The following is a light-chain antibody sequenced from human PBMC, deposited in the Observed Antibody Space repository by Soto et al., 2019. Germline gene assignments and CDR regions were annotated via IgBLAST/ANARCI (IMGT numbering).Light chain of an antibody. CDR1: QSISSW. V-gene: IGKV1-5*01. CDR3: QQYENYWT. J-gene: IGKJ1*01. CDR2: DAS. Sequence: DIHMTLCPSTLSASAGGRFTITCRASQSISSWLAGYQHKPRKAPKLLIYDASNLDSGVPSRFSGSGSGTELSLTISNLQPDDCATYYCQQYENYWTFGQGTKVDIK.